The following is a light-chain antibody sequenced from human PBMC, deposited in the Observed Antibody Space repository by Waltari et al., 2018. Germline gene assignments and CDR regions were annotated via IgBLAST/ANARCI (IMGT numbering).Light chain of an antibody. CDR1: QSISSY. Sequence: RVTVNDRASQSISSYLNWYQQKPGKAPKLLIYAASSLQSGVPSRFSGSGSGTDFTLTISRLQPEDFATYYCQQSYSTPFTFGPGTKVDIK. CDR2: AAS. V-gene: IGKV1-39*01. J-gene: IGKJ3*01. CDR3: QQSYSTPFT.